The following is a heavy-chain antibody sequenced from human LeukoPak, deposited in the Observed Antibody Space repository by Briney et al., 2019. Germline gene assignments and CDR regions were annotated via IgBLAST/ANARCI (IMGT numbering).Heavy chain of an antibody. CDR3: ARDKRQLLDNNWFDP. J-gene: IGHJ5*02. CDR2: INPSGGST. D-gene: IGHD2-2*01. V-gene: IGHV1-46*01. CDR1: GYTFTSYY. Sequence: ASVKVSCKASGYTFTSYYMHWVRQAPGQGLEWMGIINPSGGSTSYAQKFQGRVTMTRDTSTSTVCMELSSLRSEDTAVYYCARDKRQLLDNNWFDPWGQGTLVTVSS.